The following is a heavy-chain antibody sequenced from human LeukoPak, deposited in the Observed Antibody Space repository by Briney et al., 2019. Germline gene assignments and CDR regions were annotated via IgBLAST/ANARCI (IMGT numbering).Heavy chain of an antibody. V-gene: IGHV3-21*04. CDR3: AKTLGESDYYYYYYMDV. D-gene: IGHD3-10*01. Sequence: GGSLRLSCVASGLTFSSYNMNWVRQAPGKGLEWVSFISSSSNYIYYADSVKGRFTISRDNSKNTLYLQMNSLRAEDTAVYYCAKTLGESDYYYYYYMDVWGKGTTVTVSS. J-gene: IGHJ6*03. CDR2: ISSSSNYI. CDR1: GLTFSSYN.